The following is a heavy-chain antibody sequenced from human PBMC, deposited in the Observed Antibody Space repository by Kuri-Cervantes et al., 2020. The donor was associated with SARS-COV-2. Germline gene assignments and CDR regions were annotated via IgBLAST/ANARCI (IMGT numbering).Heavy chain of an antibody. D-gene: IGHD4-17*01. CDR1: GFTVSSNY. CDR3: ARDVAYGDFSFDY. V-gene: IGHV3-66*02. Sequence: GGSLRLSCAASGFTVSSNYMSWVHQAPGKGLEWVSVIYSGGSTYYADSVKGRFTISRDNSKNTLYLQMNSLRAEDTAVYYCARDVAYGDFSFDYWGQGTLVTVSS. J-gene: IGHJ4*02. CDR2: IYSGGST.